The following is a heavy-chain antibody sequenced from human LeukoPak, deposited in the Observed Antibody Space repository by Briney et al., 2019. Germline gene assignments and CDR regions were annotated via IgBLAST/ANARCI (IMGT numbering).Heavy chain of an antibody. V-gene: IGHV1-18*01. J-gene: IGHJ4*02. CDR1: GYTFTSYG. CDR2: ISAYNGNT. Sequence: VASVKVSCKASGYTFTSYGISWLRQAPGQGLEWMGWISAYNGNTNYAQKLQGRVTMTTDTSTSTAYMELRSLRSDDTAVYYCARVVVTTGFDYWGQGTLVTVSS. D-gene: IGHD4/OR15-4a*01. CDR3: ARVVVTTGFDY.